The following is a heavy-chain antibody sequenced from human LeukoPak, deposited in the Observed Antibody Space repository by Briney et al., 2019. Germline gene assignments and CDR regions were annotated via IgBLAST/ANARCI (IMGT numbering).Heavy chain of an antibody. CDR2: IYTSGST. J-gene: IGHJ3*02. D-gene: IGHD3-16*02. V-gene: IGHV4-61*02. CDR3: ARALLSAPRAFDI. CDR1: GVSISSGSYY. Sequence: SQTLSLTCTVSGVSISSGSYYWSWIRQPAGKGLEWIGRIYTSGSTNYNPSLKSRVTISVDTSKNQFSLKLSSVTAADTAVYYCARALLSAPRAFDIWGQGTMVTVSS.